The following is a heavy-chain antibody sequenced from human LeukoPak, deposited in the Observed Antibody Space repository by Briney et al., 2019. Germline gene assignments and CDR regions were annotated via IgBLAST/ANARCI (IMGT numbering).Heavy chain of an antibody. J-gene: IGHJ4*02. CDR3: AKDYEYNSNTWYFH. CDR1: GFTFGSYS. D-gene: IGHD6-13*01. CDR2: ISSSSNYI. V-gene: IGHV3-21*04. Sequence: GGSRRLSCAPSGFTFGSYSMNWVRQPPGRGLEWVSSISSSSNYIYYADSVKGRFTISRDNAKNSLYLQMNSLRAEDTAVYYCAKDYEYNSNTWYFHWGRGTLVSVSS.